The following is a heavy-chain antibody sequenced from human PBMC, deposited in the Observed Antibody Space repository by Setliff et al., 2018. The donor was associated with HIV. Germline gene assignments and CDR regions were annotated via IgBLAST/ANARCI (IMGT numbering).Heavy chain of an antibody. CDR1: GGSISSYY. D-gene: IGHD3-9*01. J-gene: IGHJ4*02. Sequence: SETLSLTCTVSGGSISSYYWSWIRQPPGKGLEWIGYIYSSGSTNYNPSLKSRVTISVDTSKNQFSLNLSSVTAADTAVNYCARSLGTIWGYDYWGQGTLVTVSS. V-gene: IGHV4-59*01. CDR2: IYSSGST. CDR3: ARSLGTIWGYDY.